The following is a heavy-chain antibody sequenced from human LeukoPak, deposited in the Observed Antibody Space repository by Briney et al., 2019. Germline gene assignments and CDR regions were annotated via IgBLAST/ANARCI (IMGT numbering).Heavy chain of an antibody. V-gene: IGHV3-49*05. J-gene: IGHJ4*02. Sequence: KPGGSLRLSCTASGFSCGDYAMSWFRQAPGRGLEWVGFIRSKADDGTTEYAASVTGRFTISRSASNSIACLRKNRRKTYDTAVPYCTEEPEYCSSTSCLGEFDYWGQESLVTVSS. CDR1: GFSCGDYA. D-gene: IGHD2-2*01. CDR3: TEEPEYCSSTSCLGEFDY. CDR2: IRSKADDGTT.